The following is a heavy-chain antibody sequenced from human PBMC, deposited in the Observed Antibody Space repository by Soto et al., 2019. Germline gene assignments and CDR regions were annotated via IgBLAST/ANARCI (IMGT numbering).Heavy chain of an antibody. J-gene: IGHJ4*02. CDR1: GFTFTSSA. V-gene: IGHV1-58*01. D-gene: IGHD3-3*01. CDR3: AADGPGNSDFWNY. Sequence: SVKVSCKASGFTFTSSAVQWVRQARGQRLEWIGWIVVGSGNTNYAQKFQERVTITRDLSTSTAYMELSSLSSEDTAVYSCAADGPGNSDFWNYWGQGTLVTVSS. CDR2: IVVGSGNT.